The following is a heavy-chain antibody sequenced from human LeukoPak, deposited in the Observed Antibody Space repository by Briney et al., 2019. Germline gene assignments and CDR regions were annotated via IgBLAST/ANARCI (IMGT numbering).Heavy chain of an antibody. CDR2: IYTSGST. Sequence: SETLSLTCTVSGGSISSGSYYWSWIRQPAGKGLEWIGRIYTSGSTNYNPPLKSRVTISVDTSKNQFSLKLSSVTAADTAVYYCARDWTDYGDYVSFAFDIWGQGTMVTVSS. J-gene: IGHJ3*02. CDR3: ARDWTDYGDYVSFAFDI. CDR1: GGSISSGSYY. D-gene: IGHD4-17*01. V-gene: IGHV4-61*02.